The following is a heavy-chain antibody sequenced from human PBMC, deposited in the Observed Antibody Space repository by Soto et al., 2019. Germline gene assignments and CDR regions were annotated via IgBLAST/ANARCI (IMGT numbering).Heavy chain of an antibody. Sequence: SETLSLTCTVSGGSVSSGSYYWSWIRQPPGKGLEWIGYIYYSGSTNYNPSLKSRVTISVDTSKNQFSLKLSSVTAADTAVYYCARVSTGSGSYFLYLTDYYGMDVWGQGTTVTVSS. D-gene: IGHD3-10*01. CDR3: ARVSTGSGSYFLYLTDYYGMDV. J-gene: IGHJ6*02. V-gene: IGHV4-61*01. CDR1: GGSVSSGSYY. CDR2: IYYSGST.